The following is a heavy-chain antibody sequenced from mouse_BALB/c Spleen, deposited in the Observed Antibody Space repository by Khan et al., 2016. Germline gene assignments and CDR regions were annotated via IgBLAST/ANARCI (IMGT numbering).Heavy chain of an antibody. D-gene: IGHD2-4*01. CDR1: GYTFTSYW. J-gene: IGHJ3*01. V-gene: IGHV1S81*02. Sequence: QVQLQQSGAELVKPGASVKLSCKASGYTFTSYWMHWVKQRPGQGLEWMGEINPSNGRTNYNEKFKSKATLTVDKSSSTAYMQLSSLTSEDSVFYYSALSLYDYAGAYWGQGTLFTVSS. CDR2: INPSNGRT. CDR3: ALSLYDYAGAY.